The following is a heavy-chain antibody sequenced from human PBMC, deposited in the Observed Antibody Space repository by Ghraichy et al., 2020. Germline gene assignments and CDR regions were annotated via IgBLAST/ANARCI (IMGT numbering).Heavy chain of an antibody. Sequence: ASVKVSCKASGYTFTSYGISWVRQAPGQGLEWMGWISAYNGNTNYAQKLQGRVTMTTDTSTSTAYMELRSLRSDDTAVYYCARDLGTVTTRIYYYYYYGMDVWGQGTTVTVSS. D-gene: IGHD4-17*01. CDR1: GYTFTSYG. CDR2: ISAYNGNT. CDR3: ARDLGTVTTRIYYYYYYGMDV. J-gene: IGHJ6*02. V-gene: IGHV1-18*01.